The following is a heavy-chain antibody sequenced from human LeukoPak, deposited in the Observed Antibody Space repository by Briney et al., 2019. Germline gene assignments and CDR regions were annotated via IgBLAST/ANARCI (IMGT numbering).Heavy chain of an antibody. D-gene: IGHD3-22*01. J-gene: IGHJ4*02. CDR1: GFTFSSYW. CDR2: IKQDGSEK. Sequence: GGSLRLSCAASGFTFSSYWMTWVRQAPGKGLEWVANIKQDGSEKYYVDSVKGRFTISRDNAKSSLYLQMDSLRAEDTAVYYCVRAPYYSGIEHYFDHWGQGILVTVSS. CDR3: VRAPYYSGIEHYFDH. V-gene: IGHV3-7*01.